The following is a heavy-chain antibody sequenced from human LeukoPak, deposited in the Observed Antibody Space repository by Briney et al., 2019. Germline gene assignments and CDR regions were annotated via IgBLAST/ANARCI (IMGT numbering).Heavy chain of an antibody. D-gene: IGHD6-13*01. CDR1: GYSISNGYY. Sequence: PSETLSLTCTVSGYSISNGYYWGWIRQPPGKGLEWIGSIYHSGSTYYNPSLKSRVTISVDTSKNQFSLKLSSVTAADTAVYYCARGSTGYSSSWYGDYWGQGTLVTVSS. J-gene: IGHJ4*02. CDR2: IYHSGST. V-gene: IGHV4-38-2*02. CDR3: ARGSTGYSSSWYGDY.